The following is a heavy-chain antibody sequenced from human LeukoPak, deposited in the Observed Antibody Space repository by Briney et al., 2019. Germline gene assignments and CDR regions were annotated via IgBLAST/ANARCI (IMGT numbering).Heavy chain of an antibody. CDR2: ISSSGSTI. CDR3: ARNSGSYAGSAFDI. V-gene: IGHV3-11*01. J-gene: IGHJ3*02. D-gene: IGHD1-26*01. Sequence: GGSLRLSCAASGFTFSDYYMSWIRQAPGKGLEWVSYISSSGSTIYYADSVKGRFTISRDNAKNSLYLQMNSLRAEDTAVYYRARNSGSYAGSAFDIWGQGTMVTVSS. CDR1: GFTFSDYY.